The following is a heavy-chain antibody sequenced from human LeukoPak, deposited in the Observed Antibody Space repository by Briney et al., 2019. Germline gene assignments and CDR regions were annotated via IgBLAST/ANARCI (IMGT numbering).Heavy chain of an antibody. V-gene: IGHV3-53*01. CDR3: ASGELDSLYYFDY. J-gene: IGHJ4*02. D-gene: IGHD1-1*01. Sequence: PGGSLRLSCAASGFTVSSNYMSWVRQAPGKGLEWVSVIYSGGSTYYADSVKGRFTISRDNAKNTLYLQMNSLRPEDTAVYFCASGELDSLYYFDYWGQGTLVTVSS. CDR2: IYSGGST. CDR1: GFTVSSNY.